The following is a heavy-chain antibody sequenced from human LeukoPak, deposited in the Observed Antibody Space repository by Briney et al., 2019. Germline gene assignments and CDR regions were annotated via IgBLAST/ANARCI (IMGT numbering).Heavy chain of an antibody. D-gene: IGHD2-2*01. V-gene: IGHV4-39*07. CDR2: IYYSGST. J-gene: IGHJ5*02. CDR1: GGSINSSSYF. Sequence: SETLSLTCTVSGGSINSSSYFWGWIRQPPGKGLEWIGSIYYSGSTYYCPSLKSRVTISVDTSKNQFSLKLSSVTAADTAVYYCARVRIVVVPAAAGTWSDPWGQGTLVTVSS. CDR3: ARVRIVVVPAAAGTWSDP.